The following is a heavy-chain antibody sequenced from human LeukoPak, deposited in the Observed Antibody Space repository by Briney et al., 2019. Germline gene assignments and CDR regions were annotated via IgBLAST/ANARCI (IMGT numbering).Heavy chain of an antibody. CDR1: GGSISSRNHY. CDR2: IFYTGNT. J-gene: IGHJ4*02. Sequence: SETLSLTCSVSGGSISSRNHYWGWIRQPPGKGLEWIGSIFYTGNTYYNPSLRSRVTMSVDTSKNHFSLNLSSVAAADMAVYYCSRHVNTFDYWGQGALVTVSS. V-gene: IGHV4-39*01. CDR3: SRHVNTFDY.